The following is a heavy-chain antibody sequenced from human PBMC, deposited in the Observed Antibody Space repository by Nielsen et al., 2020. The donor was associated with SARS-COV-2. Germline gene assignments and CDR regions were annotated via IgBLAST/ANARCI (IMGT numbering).Heavy chain of an antibody. CDR3: AKDGSGWPHYYYGMDV. V-gene: IGHV3-30*18. CDR2: ISYDGSNK. D-gene: IGHD6-19*01. CDR1: GFTFSSYG. J-gene: IGHJ6*02. Sequence: GESLKISCAASGFTFSSYGMHWVRQAPGKGLEWVAVISYDGSNKYYADSVKGRFTISRDNSKNTLYLQMNSLRAEDTAVYYCAKDGSGWPHYYYGMDVWGQGTTVTVSS.